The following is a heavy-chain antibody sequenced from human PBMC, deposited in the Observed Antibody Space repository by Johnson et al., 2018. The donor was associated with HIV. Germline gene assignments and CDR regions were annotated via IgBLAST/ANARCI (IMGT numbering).Heavy chain of an antibody. J-gene: IGHJ3*02. Sequence: VESGGVVVHPGGSLRLSCETSRFTFDDYAMHWVRQAPGKGLEWVSLINWDGDSTYYADSVKGRFTISRDNSKSSLYLQMNSLRAEDTAVYYCARDYDLAARPVAFDIWGQGTMVTVSS. CDR2: INWDGDST. CDR1: RFTFDDYA. D-gene: IGHD6-6*01. CDR3: ARDYDLAARPVAFDI. V-gene: IGHV3-43D*03.